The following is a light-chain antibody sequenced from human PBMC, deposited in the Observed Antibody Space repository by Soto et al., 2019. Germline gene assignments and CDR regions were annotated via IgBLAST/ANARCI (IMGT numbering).Light chain of an antibody. Sequence: EIVMTQSPATLSVSPGERATLSCRVSQSVSSNLAWYQQKPGQAPRLLIYGASTRTTGIPARFSDSGSGTEFTLTISSLQSEDFAVYYCQQYNNCPRTLGQGTKVEIK. CDR3: QQYNNCPRT. CDR2: GAS. V-gene: IGKV3-15*01. J-gene: IGKJ1*01. CDR1: QSVSSN.